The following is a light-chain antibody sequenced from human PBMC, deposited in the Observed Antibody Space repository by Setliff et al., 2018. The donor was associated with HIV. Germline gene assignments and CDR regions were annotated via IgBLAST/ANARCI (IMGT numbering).Light chain of an antibody. Sequence: QSVLTQPRSVSGSPGQSVTISCTGTSSDVGGYNFVPWYQQRPGKAPKLMIYDVTKRPSGVPDRFSGSKSGNTASLTISGLQAEDEADYYCCSYAGSHTFVFGTGTKVTVL. CDR2: DVT. CDR1: SSDVGGYNF. CDR3: CSYAGSHTFV. J-gene: IGLJ1*01. V-gene: IGLV2-11*01.